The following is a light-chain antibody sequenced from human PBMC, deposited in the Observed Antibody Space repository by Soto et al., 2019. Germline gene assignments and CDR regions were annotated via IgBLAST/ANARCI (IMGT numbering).Light chain of an antibody. V-gene: IGLV2-14*01. Sequence: QSVLAQPASVSGSPGQSITISCTGSSSDIGRYDFVSWYQQLPGKAPKLLLFEVNHRPSGVSDRFSGSKSGNTAPLTISGLQADDEAHYYCCSSTSSPYLFGSGTKVTVL. CDR3: CSSTSSPYL. CDR2: EVN. J-gene: IGLJ1*01. CDR1: SSDIGRYDF.